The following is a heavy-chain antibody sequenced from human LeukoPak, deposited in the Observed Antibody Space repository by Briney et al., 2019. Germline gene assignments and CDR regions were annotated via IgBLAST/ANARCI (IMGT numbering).Heavy chain of an antibody. CDR1: GFTFSSYA. D-gene: IGHD5-12*01. J-gene: IGHJ4*02. Sequence: GGSVRLSCAASGFTFSSYAMSWVRQAPGKGLEWVANIKQDGSAKYYVDSVKGRFTISRDNAKNSLYLRMNSLRAEDTAVYYCARVEASGYDYGAFDYWGQGTLVTVSS. CDR2: IKQDGSAK. V-gene: IGHV3-7*01. CDR3: ARVEASGYDYGAFDY.